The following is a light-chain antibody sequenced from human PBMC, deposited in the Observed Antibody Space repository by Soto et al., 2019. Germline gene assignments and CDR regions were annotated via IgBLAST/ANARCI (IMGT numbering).Light chain of an antibody. J-gene: IGKJ2*01. Sequence: EIVLTXSPGTLSLSPGERATLSCRASQSINSNYLAWYQQKPGQAPRLLIYGASSRATGIPNRFSGSGSGTDYTLASSRREPEDYAVYYIQQYGSPPPRSATSGQGTKLESK. CDR1: QSINSNY. CDR2: GAS. CDR3: QQYGSPPPRSAT. V-gene: IGKV3-20*01.